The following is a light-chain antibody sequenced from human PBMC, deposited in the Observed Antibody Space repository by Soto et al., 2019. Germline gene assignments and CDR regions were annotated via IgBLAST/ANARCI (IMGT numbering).Light chain of an antibody. CDR3: SSYAHGSIYV. CDR2: GVG. J-gene: IGLJ1*01. Sequence: QSVLTQPASVSGSPGQSITISCTGSSSDVGAYSYVSWYLQHPGKAPKLLIYGVGNRPSGVSARFSGSKSVNTASLTIYGLQAEDEADYYCSSYAHGSIYVFGTGTKLTVL. CDR1: SSDVGAYSY. V-gene: IGLV2-14*01.